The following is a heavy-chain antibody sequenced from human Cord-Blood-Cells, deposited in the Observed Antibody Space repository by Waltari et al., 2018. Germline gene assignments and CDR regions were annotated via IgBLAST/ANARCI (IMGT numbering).Heavy chain of an antibody. CDR1: GSTFSSYA. CDR3: AKDPDYDILTGYYWFDP. Sequence: EVQLVESGGCLVQPGGSLRLSCAASGSTFSSYAMSWVRQAPGKGLEWVSAISGSGGSTYSADSVKGRFTISRDNSKNTLYLQMNSLRAEDTAVYYCAKDPDYDILTGYYWFDPWGQGTLVTVSS. CDR2: ISGSGGST. D-gene: IGHD3-9*01. V-gene: IGHV3-23*04. J-gene: IGHJ5*02.